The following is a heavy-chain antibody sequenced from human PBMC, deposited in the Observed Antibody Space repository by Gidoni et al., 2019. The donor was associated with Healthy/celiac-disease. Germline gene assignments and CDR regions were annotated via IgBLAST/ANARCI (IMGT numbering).Heavy chain of an antibody. Sequence: QVQLQESGPGLVKPSGTLSLTCAVSGGSISRAKPEETLVEVRQPPGTGLEWIGESYHSGSTNYNPSLKSRVTISVDKSKNQFSLKLSSVTAADTAVYYCARLIGDFWSGSPRYYYMDVWGKGTTVTVSS. V-gene: IGHV4-4*02. CDR3: ARLIGDFWSGSPRYYYMDV. CDR2: SYHSGST. J-gene: IGHJ6*03. D-gene: IGHD3-3*01. CDR1: GGSISRAKPEETL.